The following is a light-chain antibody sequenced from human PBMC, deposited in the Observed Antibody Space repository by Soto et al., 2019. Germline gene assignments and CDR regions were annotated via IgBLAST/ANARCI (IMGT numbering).Light chain of an antibody. CDR3: QSFDSSVSVWV. CDR1: SSNIGAGHD. CDR2: VNT. J-gene: IGLJ3*02. Sequence: QSVLTQPPSVSGAPGQRVTISCTGSSSNIGAGHDVHWYQQLPGTAPRLLIYVNTNRPSGVPDRFSGSKSGTSASLAITGLQAEDEADYYCQSFDSSVSVWVFGGGTKLTVL. V-gene: IGLV1-40*01.